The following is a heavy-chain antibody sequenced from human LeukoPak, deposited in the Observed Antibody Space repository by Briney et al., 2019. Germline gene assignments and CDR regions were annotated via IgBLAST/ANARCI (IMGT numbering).Heavy chain of an antibody. D-gene: IGHD5-18*01. Sequence: PGRSLRLSCAASGFTFSSYAMHWFRQAPGKGLEWVAVISYDGSNKYYADSVKGRFTISRDNSKNTLYLQMNSLRAEDTAVYYCARVGIQLWLLDYWGQGTLVTVSS. V-gene: IGHV3-30*04. J-gene: IGHJ4*02. CDR1: GFTFSSYA. CDR2: ISYDGSNK. CDR3: ARVGIQLWLLDY.